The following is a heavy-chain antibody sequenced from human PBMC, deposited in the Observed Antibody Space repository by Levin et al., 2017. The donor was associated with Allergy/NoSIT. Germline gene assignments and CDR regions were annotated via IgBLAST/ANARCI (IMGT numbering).Heavy chain of an antibody. Sequence: SETLSLTCTVSGGSISNYYWNWIRQTPGKGLEWIGYVDHTGNTNYNSSLQSRVSISIDTSKNHFSLNMNSVTAADTAIYYCARDPAVARVIYAFDIWGQGTKVSVSS. CDR2: VDHTGNT. CDR3: ARDPAVARVIYAFDI. D-gene: IGHD2/OR15-2a*01. CDR1: GGSISNYY. J-gene: IGHJ3*02. V-gene: IGHV4-59*01.